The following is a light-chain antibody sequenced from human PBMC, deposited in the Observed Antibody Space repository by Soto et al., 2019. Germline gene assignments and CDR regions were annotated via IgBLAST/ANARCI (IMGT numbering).Light chain of an antibody. CDR3: AAWDATLNGL. CDR2: SNN. CDR1: SANIGSNT. V-gene: IGLV1-44*01. J-gene: IGLJ2*01. Sequence: QSVLTQQPSASGTPGQRVSISCSGSSANIGSNTVNWYQQVPGTAPKLLIYSNNTRPSGVPDRFSGSKSGTSASLAISGLQSEDEADYYCAAWDATLNGLFGVGTKLTVL.